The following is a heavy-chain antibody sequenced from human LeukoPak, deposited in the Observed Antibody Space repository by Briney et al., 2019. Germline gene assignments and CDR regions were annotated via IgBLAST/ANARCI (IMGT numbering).Heavy chain of an antibody. CDR3: ARDRGYSNFDY. J-gene: IGHJ4*02. CDR2: MNEDGSEK. Sequence: PGASLRLSFAAAGFGFSNYWMSWVRQAPGKGLESVANMNEDGSEKNYVDSVKGRFTISRDNAQDSLYLQMNSLRAEDTAVYYCARDRGYSNFDYWGQGTLLTVSS. D-gene: IGHD4-11*01. CDR1: GFGFSNYW. V-gene: IGHV3-7*01.